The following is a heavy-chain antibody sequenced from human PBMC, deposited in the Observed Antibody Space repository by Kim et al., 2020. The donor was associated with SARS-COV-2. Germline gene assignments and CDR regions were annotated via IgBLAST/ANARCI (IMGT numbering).Heavy chain of an antibody. J-gene: IGHJ5*02. Sequence: SETLSLTCAVYGGSFSGYYWSWIRQPPGKGLEWIGEINHSGSTNYNPSVKSRVTISVDTSKNQFSLKLSSVTAADTAVYYCARGTANWNDRPLTPNNWFDPWGQGTLVTVSS. CDR3: ARGTANWNDRPLTPNNWFDP. CDR1: GGSFSGYY. V-gene: IGHV4-34*01. CDR2: INHSGST. D-gene: IGHD1-1*01.